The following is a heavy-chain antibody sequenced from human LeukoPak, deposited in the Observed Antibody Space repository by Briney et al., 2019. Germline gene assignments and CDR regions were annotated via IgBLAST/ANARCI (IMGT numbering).Heavy chain of an antibody. D-gene: IGHD6-19*01. CDR3: ASGGSSSGTFDY. J-gene: IGHJ4*02. CDR2: ISSGGSSK. CDR1: GITFRSYS. Sequence: GGSLRLSCAASGITFRSYSMYWVRQAPGKGLEWVSSISSGGSSKYYADSVKGRFTISRDNAKNSLYLQMNSLRAEDTAVYYCASGGSSSGTFDYWGQGTLVTVSS. V-gene: IGHV3-21*01.